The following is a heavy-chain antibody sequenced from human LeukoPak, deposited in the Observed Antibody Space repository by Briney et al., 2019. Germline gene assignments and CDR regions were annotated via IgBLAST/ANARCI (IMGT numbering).Heavy chain of an antibody. CDR3: ARLVLEDFGSGGAFDI. Sequence: SETLSLTCNVSGASMSNYYWVWIRQPPGKGLEWIGSIYHSGTTYSGSTYYNPSLKSRVTISLDTSKNQFSLKLSSVTAADTAVYYCARLVLEDFGSGGAFDIWGQGTMVTVSS. CDR1: GASMSNYY. V-gene: IGHV4-39*07. CDR2: IYHSGTTYSGST. J-gene: IGHJ3*02. D-gene: IGHD2-15*01.